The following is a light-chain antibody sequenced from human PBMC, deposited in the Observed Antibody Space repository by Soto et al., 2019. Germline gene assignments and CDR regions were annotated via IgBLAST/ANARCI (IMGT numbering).Light chain of an antibody. Sequence: DIQMTQSPSTLSASVGDRVTITCRASQSISTWLAWYQQKPGKAPRLLIYDASSLQSGVPSRFSGSGSEIEFTLTISSLQPEDFATYYYQQLNSYPFTFGGGTKV. CDR2: DAS. CDR3: QQLNSYPFT. V-gene: IGKV1-5*01. CDR1: QSISTW. J-gene: IGKJ4*01.